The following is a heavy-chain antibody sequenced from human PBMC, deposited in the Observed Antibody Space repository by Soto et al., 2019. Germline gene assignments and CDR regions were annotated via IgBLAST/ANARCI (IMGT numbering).Heavy chain of an antibody. Sequence: QVQLQELGPGLVKPSQTLSLTCTVSGGSISSGDYYWSWIRQPPGKGLEWIGYIYYSGSTYYNPSLKSRVTISVDTSKNQFSLKLSSVTAADTAVYYCAREPALGRGWFDPRGQGTLVTVSS. V-gene: IGHV4-30-4*01. CDR3: AREPALGRGWFDP. D-gene: IGHD3-10*01. CDR1: GGSISSGDYY. J-gene: IGHJ5*02. CDR2: IYYSGST.